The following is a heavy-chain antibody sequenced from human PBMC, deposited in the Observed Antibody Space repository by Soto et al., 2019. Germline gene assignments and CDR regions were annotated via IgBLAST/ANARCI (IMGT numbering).Heavy chain of an antibody. CDR1: GGTFSSCA. J-gene: IGHJ3*02. CDR2: IIPIFGTA. D-gene: IGHD1-26*01. V-gene: IGHV1-69*13. Sequence: GASVKVSCKASGGTFSSCAISWVRQAPGQGLEWMGGIIPIFGTANYAQKFQGRVTITADESTSTAYMELSSLRSEDTAVYYCARDPGGWERRGAFDIWGQGTMVTVSS. CDR3: ARDPGGWERRGAFDI.